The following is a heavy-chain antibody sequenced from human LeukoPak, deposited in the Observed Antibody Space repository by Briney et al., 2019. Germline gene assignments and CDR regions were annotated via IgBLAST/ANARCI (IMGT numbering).Heavy chain of an antibody. CDR2: IYYSGST. D-gene: IGHD4-11*01. Sequence: SETLSLTCTVSGGSISSSSYYWGWIRQPPGKGLEWIGSIYYSGSTYYNPSLKSRVTISVDTSKNQFSLKLSSVTAADTAVYYCARDDYSNYPDYYYYYGMGVWGQGTTVTVSS. CDR3: ARDDYSNYPDYYYYYGMGV. J-gene: IGHJ6*02. CDR1: GGSISSSSYY. V-gene: IGHV4-39*07.